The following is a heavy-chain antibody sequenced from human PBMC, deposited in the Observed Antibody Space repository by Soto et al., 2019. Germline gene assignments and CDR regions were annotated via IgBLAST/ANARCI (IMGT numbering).Heavy chain of an antibody. Sequence: SETLSLTCTASGGSISNYYCNWIRQPAGKGLEWIGRIDTSGSTNYNPSLKSRVTMSVDTSKQEFSLKLSSVTAADTALYYCARGGQDFWSGPFDYWGRGALVTVSS. D-gene: IGHD3-3*01. CDR3: ARGGQDFWSGPFDY. CDR1: GGSISNYY. J-gene: IGHJ4*02. CDR2: IDTSGST. V-gene: IGHV4-4*07.